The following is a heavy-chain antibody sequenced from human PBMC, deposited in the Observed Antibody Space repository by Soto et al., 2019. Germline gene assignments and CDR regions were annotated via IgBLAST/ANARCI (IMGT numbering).Heavy chain of an antibody. J-gene: IGHJ3*02. CDR3: ASPRDYCVTTSNCFIAFDI. CDR2: ISHSGSYI. Sequence: GSLRLSCAASGFSFGDYIMNWVRQAPGRGLEWVASISHSGSYIFYADSVKGRFTISRDNSRDSLYLQMNSLRVDDTAIYYCASPRDYCVTTSNCFIAFDIWGQGTRVTVSS. CDR1: GFSFGDYI. D-gene: IGHD4-17*01. V-gene: IGHV3-21*01.